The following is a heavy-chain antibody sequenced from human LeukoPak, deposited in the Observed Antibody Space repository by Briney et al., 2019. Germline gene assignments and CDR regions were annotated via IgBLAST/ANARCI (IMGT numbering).Heavy chain of an antibody. Sequence: SETLSLTCTVSGGSIRDWIRQPPGKGLEWIGNIFYSGSTYYDSSLKSRLTISVDTSKNQFSLKLSSVTAADTAVYYCARHGAEWLAYFDYWGQGTLVTVSS. D-gene: IGHD6-19*01. CDR1: GGSI. CDR3: ARHGAEWLAYFDY. J-gene: IGHJ4*02. V-gene: IGHV4-39*01. CDR2: IFYSGST.